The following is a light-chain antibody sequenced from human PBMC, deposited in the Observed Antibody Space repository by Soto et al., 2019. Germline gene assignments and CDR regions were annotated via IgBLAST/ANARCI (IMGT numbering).Light chain of an antibody. Sequence: DVVMTQSPLSLPVTLGQSASISCRASQSLVYSDGNTYLTWFQQRPGQSPRRLIYKVSNRESGVKGRFSGSGAGTDFTLKIRGVEAEDVGLYYCMQATHWPRTFGQGTRVEI. CDR1: QSLVYSDGNTY. CDR3: MQATHWPRT. J-gene: IGKJ1*01. CDR2: KVS. V-gene: IGKV2-30*01.